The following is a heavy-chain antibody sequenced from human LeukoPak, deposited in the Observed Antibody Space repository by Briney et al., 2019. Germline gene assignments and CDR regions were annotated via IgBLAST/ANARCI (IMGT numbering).Heavy chain of an antibody. CDR3: AKAVGPGSYSPFDY. V-gene: IGHV3-9*01. CDR2: ISWNSGSI. J-gene: IGHJ4*02. CDR1: GFTFDDYA. D-gene: IGHD1-26*01. Sequence: GRSLRLSCAASGFTFDDYAMHWVRQAPGKGLEWVSGISWNSGSIGYADSVKGRFTIPRDNAKNSLYLQMNSLRAEDTALYYCAKAVGPGSYSPFDYWGQGTLVTVSS.